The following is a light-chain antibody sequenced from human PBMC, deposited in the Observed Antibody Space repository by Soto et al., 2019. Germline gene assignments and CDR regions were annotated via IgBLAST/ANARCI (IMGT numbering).Light chain of an antibody. J-gene: IGKJ1*01. CDR1: QGVTSGF. Sequence: EIVLTQSPGTLSLSPGERATLSCRASQGVTSGFLAWYQQKPGQAPRLLIYGASSRATGIPDRFSGSGSGTDFTLTISRLEPEDFAVYYCQQYGVTPRTFGQGTKVDIK. CDR3: QQYGVTPRT. V-gene: IGKV3-20*01. CDR2: GAS.